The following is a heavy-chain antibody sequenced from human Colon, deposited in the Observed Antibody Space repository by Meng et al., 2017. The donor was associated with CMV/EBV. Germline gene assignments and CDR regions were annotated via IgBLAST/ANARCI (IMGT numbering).Heavy chain of an antibody. CDR3: ARVVSTAGEAVD. CDR1: GDSIKSHH. Sequence: SETLSLTCTVSGDSIKSHHWTWIRQPPGKGLEWIGSIYYSGTTDYNPSLKRRVTISVDTSKNQFSLNLTSVTAADTAVYYCARVVSTAGEAVDWGQGTLVTVSS. J-gene: IGHJ4*02. CDR2: IYYSGTT. V-gene: IGHV4-59*11. D-gene: IGHD5/OR15-5a*01.